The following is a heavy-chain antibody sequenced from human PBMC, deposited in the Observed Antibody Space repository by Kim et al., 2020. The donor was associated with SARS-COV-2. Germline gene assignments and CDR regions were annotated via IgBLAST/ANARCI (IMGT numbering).Heavy chain of an antibody. CDR3: TRGGRPRAMDV. J-gene: IGHJ6*02. V-gene: IGHV3-49*04. CDR1: GFTFSDYA. CDR2: VRGKAYGGTT. Sequence: GGSLRISCLASGFTFSDYAMRWVRLAPEKGLEWVGFVRGKAYGGTTEYAASVKGRFTISRDDSNSNAYLQMNSLKTDDTVVYYCTRGGRPRAMDVWGRGTTVTVSS. D-gene: IGHD1-1*01.